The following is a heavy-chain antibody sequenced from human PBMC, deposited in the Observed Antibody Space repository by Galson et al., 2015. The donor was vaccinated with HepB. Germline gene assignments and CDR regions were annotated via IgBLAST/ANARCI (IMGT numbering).Heavy chain of an antibody. CDR1: RFTFNTYW. CDR3: ARNTVTTKAFDI. D-gene: IGHD4-17*01. J-gene: IGHJ3*02. Sequence: SLRLSCAASRFTFNTYWMTWVRQSPGKGLEWVANIKQDGSGKYYVDSVKGRFTISRDNAKNSLYLQMNSLRAEDTAVYYCARNTVTTKAFDIWGQGTMVTVSS. CDR2: IKQDGSGK. V-gene: IGHV3-7*03.